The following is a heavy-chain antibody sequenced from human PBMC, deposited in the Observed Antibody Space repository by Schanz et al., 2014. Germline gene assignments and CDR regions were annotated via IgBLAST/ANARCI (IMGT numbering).Heavy chain of an antibody. CDR3: ARGPLGTSP. V-gene: IGHV1-2*02. CDR2: INPILDVG. CDR1: GYTFTGYY. D-gene: IGHD5-12*01. Sequence: QVQLVQSGAEMKKPGASVKVSCKASGYTFTGYYMHWVRQAPGQGLEWMGWINPILDVGNYAQQFQGRVTMTADTSTSTAYMDLRSLRSDDTAVYYCARGPLGTSPWGQGSLVTVSS. J-gene: IGHJ5*02.